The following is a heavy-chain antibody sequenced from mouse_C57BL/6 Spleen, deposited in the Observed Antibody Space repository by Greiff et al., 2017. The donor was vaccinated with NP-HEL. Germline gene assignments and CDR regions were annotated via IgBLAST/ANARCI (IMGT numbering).Heavy chain of an antibody. CDR2: IHPNSGST. CDR3: AGYDYDGAMDY. V-gene: IGHV1-64*01. D-gene: IGHD2-4*01. J-gene: IGHJ4*01. Sequence: VQLQQPGAELVKPGASVKLSCKASGYTFTSYWMHWVKQRPGQGLEWIVMIHPNSGSTNYNEKFKSKATLTVDKSSSTAYMQLSSLTSEDSAVYYCAGYDYDGAMDYWGQGTSVTVSS. CDR1: GYTFTSYW.